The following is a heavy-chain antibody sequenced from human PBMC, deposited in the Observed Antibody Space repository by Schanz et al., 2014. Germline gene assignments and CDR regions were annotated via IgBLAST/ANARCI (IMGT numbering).Heavy chain of an antibody. CDR1: GFTFSSYA. D-gene: IGHD2-15*01. CDR3: AKARRKSNCSGGRCFHYSYYGMDV. CDR2: ISASGGST. J-gene: IGHJ6*02. V-gene: IGHV3-23*01. Sequence: PGGSLRLSCAASGFTFSSYAMSWVRQAPGKGLEWVSTISASGGSTYYADSVKGRFTISRDNSKNILYLQMNSLRAEDTAVYYCAKARRKSNCSGGRCFHYSYYGMDVWGQGTTVTVSS.